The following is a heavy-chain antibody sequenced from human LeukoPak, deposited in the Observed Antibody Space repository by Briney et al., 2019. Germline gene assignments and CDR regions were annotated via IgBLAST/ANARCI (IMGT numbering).Heavy chain of an antibody. V-gene: IGHV1-18*04. J-gene: IGHJ3*02. CDR2: ISAYNGKT. Sequence: ASVKVSCKASGYSFTGHYMHWVRQAPGQGLEWMGWISAYNGKTNYEQKLQGRVTMTRDTSTSTAYMELRSLTSEDTAVYYCARSDHNSWNAFDIWGQGTMVTVSS. CDR1: GYSFTGHY. CDR3: ARSDHNSWNAFDI. D-gene: IGHD1-26*01.